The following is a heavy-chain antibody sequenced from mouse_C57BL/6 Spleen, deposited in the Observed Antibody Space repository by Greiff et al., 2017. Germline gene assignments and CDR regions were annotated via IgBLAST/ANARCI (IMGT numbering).Heavy chain of an antibody. CDR2: INPSNGGT. V-gene: IGHV1-53*01. J-gene: IGHJ1*03. CDR1: GYTFTSYW. CDR3: ARGSITTVVPHWYLDV. D-gene: IGHD1-1*01. Sequence: QVQLQQPGTELVKPGASVKLSCKASGYTFTSYWMHWVKQRPGQGLEWIGNINPSNGGTNYNEKFKSKATLTVDKSSSTAYMQLSSLTSEDSAVYDCARGSITTVVPHWYLDVWGTGTTVTVSS.